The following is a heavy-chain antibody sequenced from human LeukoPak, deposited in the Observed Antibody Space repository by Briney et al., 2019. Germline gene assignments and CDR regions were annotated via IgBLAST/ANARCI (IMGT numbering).Heavy chain of an antibody. CDR2: IKQDGSEK. D-gene: IGHD3-22*01. CDR3: AREVNYYDSSGDNWFDP. V-gene: IGHV3-7*01. Sequence: GGSLRLSCADSGFTFSSYWMSWVRQAPGKGLEWVANIKQDGSEKYYVDSVKGRFTISRDNAKNSLYLQMNSLRAEDTAVYYCAREVNYYDSSGDNWFDPWGQGTLVTVSS. J-gene: IGHJ5*02. CDR1: GFTFSSYW.